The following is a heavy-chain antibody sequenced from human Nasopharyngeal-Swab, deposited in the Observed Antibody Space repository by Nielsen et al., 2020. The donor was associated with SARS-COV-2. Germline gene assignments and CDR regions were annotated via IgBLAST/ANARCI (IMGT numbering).Heavy chain of an antibody. CDR2: ISGSGGST. CDR1: GFTFISYA. Sequence: VGSLRLYCAASGFTFISYAMSWVRQAPGKGLGWVSAISGSGGSTYYADSVKGRLTISRDNSKNTLYLQMNSLRAEDTAVYYCAKDLAYCGGDCYSGFDYWGQGTLVTVLL. V-gene: IGHV3-23*01. D-gene: IGHD2-21*02. J-gene: IGHJ4*02. CDR3: AKDLAYCGGDCYSGFDY.